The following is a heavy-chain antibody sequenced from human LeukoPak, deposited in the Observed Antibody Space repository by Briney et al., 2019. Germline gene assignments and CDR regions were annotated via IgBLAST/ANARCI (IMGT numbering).Heavy chain of an antibody. CDR3: ARDKSAAAAGVFFDP. Sequence: PGGSLRLSCAASGFTFSSYSMNWVRQAPGKGLEWVSSISSSSSYIYYADSVKGRFTISRDNAKNSLYLQMNSLRAEDTAVYHCARDKSAAAAGVFFDPWGQGTLVTVSS. CDR2: ISSSSSYI. CDR1: GFTFSSYS. V-gene: IGHV3-21*01. J-gene: IGHJ5*02. D-gene: IGHD6-13*01.